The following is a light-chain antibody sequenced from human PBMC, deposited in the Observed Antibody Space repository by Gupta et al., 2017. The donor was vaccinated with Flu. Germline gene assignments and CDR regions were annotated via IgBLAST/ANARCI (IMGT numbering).Light chain of an antibody. Sequence: TITISCARSSGSIANDYVQWYQQRPGTSPTTVIYEYNKRPSGVSDRFSGSFDSSSNSASLTISGLKPEDEAVYYCHSYDVTTVIFGGGTRLTVL. CDR3: HSYDVTTVI. CDR2: EYN. CDR1: SGSIANDY. J-gene: IGLJ2*01. V-gene: IGLV6-57*01.